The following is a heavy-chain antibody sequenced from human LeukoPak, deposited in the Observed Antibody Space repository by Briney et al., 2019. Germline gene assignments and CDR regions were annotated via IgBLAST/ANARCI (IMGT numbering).Heavy chain of an antibody. D-gene: IGHD4-17*01. CDR2: ISSSSSTI. Sequence: GGSLRLSCAASGFTFSSYSMNWVRQAPGKGLEWVSYISSSSSTIYYADSVKGRFTISRDNSKNTLYLQMNSLRAEDTAVYFCATPPTVTRNYWGQGILVTVSS. V-gene: IGHV3-48*01. CDR1: GFTFSSYS. J-gene: IGHJ4*02. CDR3: ATPPTVTRNY.